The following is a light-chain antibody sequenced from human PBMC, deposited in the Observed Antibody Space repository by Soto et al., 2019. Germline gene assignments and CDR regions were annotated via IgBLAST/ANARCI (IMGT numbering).Light chain of an antibody. CDR1: QGLVHSDGNTY. V-gene: IGKV2-30*02. Sequence: DVVMTQSPLSLPVTLGQPASISCRSSQGLVHSDGNTYLTWFQQRPGQSPRRLIYKVSNRDSGGPDRFSGSGSGTDFTLKISRVEAEYVGVSFCMQGTHWPPYTFGQGTKLEIK. CDR2: KVS. CDR3: MQGTHWPPYT. J-gene: IGKJ2*01.